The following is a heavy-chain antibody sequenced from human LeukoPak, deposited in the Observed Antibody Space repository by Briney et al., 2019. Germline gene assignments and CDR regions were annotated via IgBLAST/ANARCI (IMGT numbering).Heavy chain of an antibody. CDR2: IGGSGVNT. V-gene: IGHV3-23*01. Sequence: GGSLRLSCAASGFTFSSYAMSWVRQAPGKGLEWVSTIGGSGVNTFYSDSVKGRFTISRDKSKNTLYLQMNSLRAEDTAVYYCARGIVGTSQFDYWGQGTLVTVSS. D-gene: IGHD1-26*01. CDR1: GFTFSSYA. CDR3: ARGIVGTSQFDY. J-gene: IGHJ4*02.